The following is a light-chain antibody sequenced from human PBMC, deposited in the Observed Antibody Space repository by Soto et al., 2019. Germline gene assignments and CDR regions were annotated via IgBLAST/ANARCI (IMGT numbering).Light chain of an antibody. J-gene: IGLJ2*01. CDR3: SSYTSSIS. Sequence: QSALTQPASVSGSPGQSITISCTGTSSDVGGYNYDSWYQQHPGKAPKLMIYDVNTRPSGVSNRFSGSKSGNTASLTISGLQAEDEADYYCSSYTSSISFGGGTKVTVL. CDR2: DVN. V-gene: IGLV2-14*01. CDR1: SSDVGGYNY.